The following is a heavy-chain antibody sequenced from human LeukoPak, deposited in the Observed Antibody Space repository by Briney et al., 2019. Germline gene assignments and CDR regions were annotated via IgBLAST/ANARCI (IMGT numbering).Heavy chain of an antibody. CDR3: AGPNWNYEGGGWY. D-gene: IGHD1-7*01. Sequence: PSETLSLTCTVSGGSISSGDYYWSWIRQPPGEGLEWIGYIYYSGSTYYNPSLKSRVTISVDTSKNQFSLKLSSVTAADTAVYYCAGPNWNYEGGGWYWGQGTLVTVSS. CDR1: GGSISSGDYY. V-gene: IGHV4-30-4*01. CDR2: IYYSGST. J-gene: IGHJ4*02.